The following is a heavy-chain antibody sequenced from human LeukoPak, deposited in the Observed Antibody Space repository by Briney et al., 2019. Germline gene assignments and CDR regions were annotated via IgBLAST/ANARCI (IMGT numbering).Heavy chain of an antibody. Sequence: SETLSLTCTVSGGPISSYSWSWIRQFPGKGLECIEYIYYSGSTNYNPSLKSRVTISVDTSKNQFSLKLSSVTAADTAVYYCARDYSYGYADYWGQGTLVTVSS. D-gene: IGHD5-18*01. V-gene: IGHV4-59*01. CDR2: IYYSGST. J-gene: IGHJ4*02. CDR1: GGPISSYS. CDR3: ARDYSYGYADY.